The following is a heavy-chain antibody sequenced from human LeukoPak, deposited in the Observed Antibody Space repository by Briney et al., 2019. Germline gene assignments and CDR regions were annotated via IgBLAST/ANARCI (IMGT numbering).Heavy chain of an antibody. J-gene: IGHJ5*02. D-gene: IGHD3-10*02. CDR1: GFTLSSSD. CDR2: IWYDGSNK. V-gene: IGHV3-33*01. Sequence: GGSLRLSCAASGFTLSSSDMHWVRQAPGKGLEWVSVIWYDGSNKYYADSVKGRFTISRDISKNTLYLQMNSLRAEDTAMYYCVRDVRGSTNRFDPWGQGTLVTVSS. CDR3: VRDVRGSTNRFDP.